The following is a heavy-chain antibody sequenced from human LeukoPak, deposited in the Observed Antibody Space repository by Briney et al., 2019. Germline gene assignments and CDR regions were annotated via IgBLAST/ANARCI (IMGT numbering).Heavy chain of an antibody. CDR3: AMNYYYDSSGYYSGAFDI. V-gene: IGHV3-43*02. CDR1: GFTFDDYA. CDR2: ISGDGGST. J-gene: IGHJ3*02. D-gene: IGHD3-22*01. Sequence: GGSLRLSCAASGFTFDDYAMHWVRQAPGKGLEWVSLISGDGGSTYYADSVKGRFTISRDNSKNSLYLQMNSPRTEDTALYYCAMNYYYDSSGYYSGAFDIWGQGTMVTVSS.